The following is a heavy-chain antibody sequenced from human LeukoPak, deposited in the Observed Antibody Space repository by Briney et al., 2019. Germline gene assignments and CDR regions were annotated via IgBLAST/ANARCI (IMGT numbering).Heavy chain of an antibody. CDR3: ARLSGSSHGYYYYYYMDV. V-gene: IGHV3-23*01. CDR1: GFTFSSYG. Sequence: GGTLRLSCAASGFTFSSYGMSWVRQAPGKGLEWVSAISGSGTSTYYADSVKGRFTVSRDNSENTLYLQMNSLRAEDTAVYYCARLSGSSHGYYYYYYMDVWGKGTTVTISS. CDR2: ISGSGTST. D-gene: IGHD1-26*01. J-gene: IGHJ6*03.